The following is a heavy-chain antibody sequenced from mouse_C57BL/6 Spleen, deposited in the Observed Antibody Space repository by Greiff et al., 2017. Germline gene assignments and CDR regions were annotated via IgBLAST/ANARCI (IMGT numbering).Heavy chain of an antibody. CDR3: ARRGLGGYAMDY. Sequence: QVQLQQSGAELVKPGASVKISCKASGYAFSSYWMNWVKQRPGKGLEWIGQIYPGDGDTNYNGKFKGKATLTADKSSSTAYMQLSSLTSEDSAVXFCARRGLGGYAMDYWGQGTSVTVSS. D-gene: IGHD4-1*01. CDR1: GYAFSSYW. V-gene: IGHV1-80*01. CDR2: IYPGDGDT. J-gene: IGHJ4*01.